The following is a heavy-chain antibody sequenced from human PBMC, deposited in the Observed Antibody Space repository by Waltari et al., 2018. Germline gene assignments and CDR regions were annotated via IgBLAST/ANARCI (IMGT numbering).Heavy chain of an antibody. J-gene: IGHJ5*02. CDR3: ARGPTVTTLGWFDP. CDR1: GYTFTSYA. V-gene: IGHV1-3*01. Sequence: QVQLVQAGAEVKKPGDSVKVSCTASGYTFTSYAMHWVRQAPGQRLEWMGWINAGNGNTKYSQKFQGRVTITRDTSASTAYMELSSLRSEDTAVYYCARGPTVTTLGWFDPWGQGTLVTVSS. D-gene: IGHD4-17*01. CDR2: INAGNGNT.